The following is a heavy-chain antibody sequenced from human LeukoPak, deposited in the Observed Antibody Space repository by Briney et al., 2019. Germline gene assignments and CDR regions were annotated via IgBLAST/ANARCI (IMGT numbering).Heavy chain of an antibody. V-gene: IGHV3-74*01. D-gene: IGHD3-16*02. CDR2: INSDGSST. J-gene: IGHJ4*02. CDR3: ASGYDYVWGSYRYALPFDY. CDR1: GFTFSSYW. Sequence: GGSLRLSCAASGFTFSSYWMHWVRQAPGKGLVWVSRINSDGSSTSYADSVKGRFTISRDNAKNTLYLQINSLRAEDTAVYYCASGYDYVWGSYRYALPFDYWGQGTLVTVSS.